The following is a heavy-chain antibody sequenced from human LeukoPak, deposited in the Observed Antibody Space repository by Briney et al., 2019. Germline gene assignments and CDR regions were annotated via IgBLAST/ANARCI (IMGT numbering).Heavy chain of an antibody. V-gene: IGHV3-23*01. CDR2: IGGAT. Sequence: GGSLRLSCATSGFTFRSRPMSWVRQAPGQGLEWVSAIGGATYYADSVKGRFTISRDDSNNILYLQLNSLTAEDTAVYFCATGHENSLEGYWGQGTLVTVSS. CDR3: ATGHENSLEGY. D-gene: IGHD3-3*01. CDR1: GFTFRSRP. J-gene: IGHJ4*02.